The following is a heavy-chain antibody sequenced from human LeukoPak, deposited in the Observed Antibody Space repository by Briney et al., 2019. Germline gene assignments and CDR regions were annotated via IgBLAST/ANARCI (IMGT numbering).Heavy chain of an antibody. J-gene: IGHJ1*01. D-gene: IGHD3-16*01. CDR1: GFTFSSHG. CDR2: ISHSGGIT. Sequence: GGSLTLLCAASGFTFSSHGMNWLRQAPGKGLEWVSGISHSGGITYYTAPVKGRFTISRDNSKNTVSLQMNSLRGDDTAVYYCAKDDAWGRYKDWGQGTLVTVSS. V-gene: IGHV3-23*01. CDR3: AKDDAWGRYKD.